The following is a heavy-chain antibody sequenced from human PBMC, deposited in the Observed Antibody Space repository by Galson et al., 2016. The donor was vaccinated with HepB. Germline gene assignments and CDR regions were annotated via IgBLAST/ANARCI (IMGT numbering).Heavy chain of an antibody. D-gene: IGHD3-3*01. J-gene: IGHJ6*02. CDR3: ARDFWSDFLVGYSGYYYDHDMDV. CDR2: ISYSGTT. V-gene: IGHV4-39*02. Sequence: SETLSLTCTVSGGSINGRNYYWGWIRQPPGKGLEWIGTISYSGTTYYNPPLKSRVTISIDPSKNQFSLKLSSVTAADTAVYYCARDFWSDFLVGYSGYYYDHDMDVWGQGTTVTVSS. CDR1: GGSINGRNYY.